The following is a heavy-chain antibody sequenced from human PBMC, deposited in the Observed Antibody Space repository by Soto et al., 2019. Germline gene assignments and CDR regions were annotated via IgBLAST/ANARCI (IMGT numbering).Heavy chain of an antibody. D-gene: IGHD2-8*01. CDR3: ARGGLFTTNWYGNWLDP. Sequence: ASVKVSCKASGYTLTSYGISWVRQAPGQGLEWMGWISAYNGDTNYAQKLQGRVTMTTDTSTNTAYMELRSLRFDDTAVYYCARGGLFTTNWYGNWLDPWGQGTRVTVSS. V-gene: IGHV1-18*01. CDR2: ISAYNGDT. CDR1: GYTLTSYG. J-gene: IGHJ5*02.